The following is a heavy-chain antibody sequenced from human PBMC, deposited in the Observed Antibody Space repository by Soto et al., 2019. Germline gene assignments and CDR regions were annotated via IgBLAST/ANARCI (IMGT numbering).Heavy chain of an antibody. J-gene: IGHJ4*02. V-gene: IGHV1-69*13. CDR3: TIVRVADSALDH. CDR2: IIPIFGTA. Sequence: SVKFSCKASGGTFSSYAISWVRQAPGQGLEWMGGIIPIFGTANYAQKFQGRVTITADESTSTAYMELSNLRAEDTAMYYCTIVRVADSALDHWGQGTLVTVSS. D-gene: IGHD3-10*02. CDR1: GGTFSSYA.